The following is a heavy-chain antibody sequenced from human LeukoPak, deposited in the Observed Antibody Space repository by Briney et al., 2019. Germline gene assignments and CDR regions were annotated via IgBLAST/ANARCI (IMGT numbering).Heavy chain of an antibody. CDR1: GYSISSGYY. CDR3: ARGGGSYYHDY. Sequence: SETLSLTGTVSGYSISSGYYWGWIRQPPGKGLEYIGSTYHRASTYYNPSLKSRVTISSDTSKNQFSLKLSSVTAADTAVYYCARGGGSYYHDYWGQGTLVTVSS. D-gene: IGHD1-26*01. V-gene: IGHV4-38-2*02. J-gene: IGHJ4*02. CDR2: TYHRAST.